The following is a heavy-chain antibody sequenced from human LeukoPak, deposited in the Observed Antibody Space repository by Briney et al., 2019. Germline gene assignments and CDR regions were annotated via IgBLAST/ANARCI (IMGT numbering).Heavy chain of an antibody. J-gene: IGHJ4*02. D-gene: IGHD6-13*01. CDR1: GYIFTDYY. CDR2: INPNSGGT. V-gene: IGHV1-2*02. Sequence: ASVKVSCKASGYIFTDYYMHWVRQAPGQELGWMGWINPNSGGTNYAQKFQGRVTMTKDTSISTAYMELSRLRSDDTAVYYCARGYSSSWYYFDYWGQGTLVTVSS. CDR3: ARGYSSSWYYFDY.